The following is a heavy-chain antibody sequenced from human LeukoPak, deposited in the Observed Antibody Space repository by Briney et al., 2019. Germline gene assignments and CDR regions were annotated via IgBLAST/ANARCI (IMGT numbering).Heavy chain of an antibody. Sequence: SETLSLTCTVSGGSVRSYYWSWIRQPPGEGLEWIAYIHNSGSTNYNPSLKSRVTISVDASKNQFSLKLRSMTAADTAVYYCVRDRRGDGVDYWGQGTLVTVSS. D-gene: IGHD4-17*01. V-gene: IGHV4-59*02. CDR3: VRDRRGDGVDY. CDR2: IHNSGST. CDR1: GGSVRSYY. J-gene: IGHJ4*02.